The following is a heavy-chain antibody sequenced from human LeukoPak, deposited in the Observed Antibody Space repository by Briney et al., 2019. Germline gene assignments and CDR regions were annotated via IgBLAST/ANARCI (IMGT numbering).Heavy chain of an antibody. CDR2: ISYDGSKK. J-gene: IGHJ4*02. D-gene: IGHD3-3*01. CDR3: AKDRRYDFRSASYYFDY. V-gene: IGHV3-30*18. Sequence: PGGSLRLSCAASGFTFSSYGMHWVRQAPGKGLEWVALISYDGSKKYYADSVKGRFTISRDSSKNTLYLQMNSLRAEDTAVYYCAKDRRYDFRSASYYFDYWGQGTLVTVSS. CDR1: GFTFSSYG.